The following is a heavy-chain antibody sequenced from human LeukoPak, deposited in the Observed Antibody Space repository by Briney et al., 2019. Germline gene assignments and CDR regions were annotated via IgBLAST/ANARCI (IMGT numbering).Heavy chain of an antibody. V-gene: IGHV3-48*01. CDR1: GFTFSSYS. CDR2: ISSSGSTI. Sequence: PGGSLRLSCAASGFTFSSYSMNWVRQAPGKGLEWVSYISSSGSTIYYADSVKGRFTISRDNAKNSLYLQMNSLRAKDTAVYYCARDGQWFPHWGQGTLVTVSS. D-gene: IGHD3-22*01. CDR3: ARDGQWFPH. J-gene: IGHJ4*02.